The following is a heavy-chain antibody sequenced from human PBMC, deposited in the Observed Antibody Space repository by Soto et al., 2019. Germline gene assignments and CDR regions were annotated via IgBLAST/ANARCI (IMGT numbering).Heavy chain of an antibody. CDR2: VYYSGAT. CDR3: VKHRRPRSLYHEGSTYRLNDAFDI. V-gene: IGHV4-39*01. J-gene: IGHJ3*02. D-gene: IGHD2-15*01. Sequence: QVQLQESGPGLVKASETLSLICTVSGGSIRSSAYHWGWIRQPPGKGLEWVGSVYYSGATYYNPTLKSRLTITIDTSQDQFSLKLGSVTAADTAVYYCVKHRRPRSLYHEGSTYRLNDAFDIWGHGTLLTVS. CDR1: GGSIRSSAYH.